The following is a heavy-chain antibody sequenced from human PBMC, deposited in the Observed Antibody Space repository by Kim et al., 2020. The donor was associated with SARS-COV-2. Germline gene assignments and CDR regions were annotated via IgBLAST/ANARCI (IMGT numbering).Heavy chain of an antibody. V-gene: IGHV3-30*18. CDR1: GFTFSSYG. D-gene: IGHD3-9*01. Sequence: GGSLRLSCAASGFTFSSYGMHWVRQAPGKGLEWVAVISYDGSNKYYADSVKGRFTISRDNSKNTLYLQMNSLRAEDTAVYYCAKDRVVLRYFDWLFDYWGQGTLVTVSS. CDR2: ISYDGSNK. J-gene: IGHJ4*02. CDR3: AKDRVVLRYFDWLFDY.